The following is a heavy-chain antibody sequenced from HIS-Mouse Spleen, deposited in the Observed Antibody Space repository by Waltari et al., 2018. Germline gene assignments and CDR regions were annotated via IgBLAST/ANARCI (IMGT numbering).Heavy chain of an antibody. CDR3: ARDYCTNGVCYTDAFDI. J-gene: IGHJ3*02. CDR1: CGSFVRYS. D-gene: IGHD2-8*01. CDR2: IYYSGST. V-gene: IGHV4-59*01. Sequence: VLLQESGPGLVKPSETLSIPCSVFCGSFVRYSVRWIRPRPGKGLEWIGYIYYSGSTNYNPSLKSRVTISVDTSKNQFSLKLSSVTAADTAVYYCARDYCTNGVCYTDAFDIWGQGTMVTVSS.